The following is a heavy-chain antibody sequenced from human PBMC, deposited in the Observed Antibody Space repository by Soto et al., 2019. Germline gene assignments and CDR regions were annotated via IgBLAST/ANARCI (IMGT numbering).Heavy chain of an antibody. D-gene: IGHD1-26*01. CDR2: IWNDGNGY. J-gene: IGHJ6*02. V-gene: IGHV3-33*01. CDR3: ARRQISPPTRGAASARGGMDV. CDR1: GCTFNNYG. Sequence: PGVSLRLSCAASGCTFNNYGMRWIRQAPGKGLEWVAVIWNDGNGYYYANSVKGRFTISRDNSKNTLYLQMGSLRVEDTAVYYCARRQISPPTRGAASARGGMDVWGQGTTVTVSS.